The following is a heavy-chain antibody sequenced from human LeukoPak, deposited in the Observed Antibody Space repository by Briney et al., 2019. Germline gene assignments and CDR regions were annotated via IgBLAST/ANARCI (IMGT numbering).Heavy chain of an antibody. J-gene: IGHJ5*02. V-gene: IGHV4-4*09. CDR1: GGSISSYY. CDR3: ARHITANWFDP. CDR2: IYTSGST. Sequence: PSETLSLTCTVSGGSISSYYWSWIRQPPGKGLEWIGYIYTSGSTNYNPSLKSRVTISVDTSKNQLSLKLSSVTAADTAVYYCARHITANWFDPWGQGTLVTVSS. D-gene: IGHD3-3*01.